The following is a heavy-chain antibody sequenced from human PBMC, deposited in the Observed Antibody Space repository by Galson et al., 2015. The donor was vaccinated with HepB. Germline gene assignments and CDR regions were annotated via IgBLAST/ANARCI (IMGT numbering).Heavy chain of an antibody. D-gene: IGHD2-15*01. Sequence: SVKVSCKASGYTFTTNGISWVRQAPGQGLEWMGWISPYRGNTYYAENFEGRVTLTTDTPTSTAYMELRSLRPDDTAIYYCARDRSHSLDNWGQGTLVAVSS. CDR1: GYTFTTNG. CDR3: ARDRSHSLDN. J-gene: IGHJ4*02. V-gene: IGHV1-18*04. CDR2: ISPYRGNT.